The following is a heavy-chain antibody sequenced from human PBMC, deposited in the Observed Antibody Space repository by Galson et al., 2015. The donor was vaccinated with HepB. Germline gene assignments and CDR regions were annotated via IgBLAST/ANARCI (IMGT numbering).Heavy chain of an antibody. Sequence: SLRLSCAASGFTFSSYAMHWVRQAPGKGLEYVSAISSNGGSTYYADSVKGRFTISRDNSKNTLYLQMSSLRAEDTAVYYCVKGHSSSWYGDFDYWGQGTLVTVSS. V-gene: IGHV3-64D*06. CDR2: ISSNGGST. CDR3: VKGHSSSWYGDFDY. J-gene: IGHJ4*02. CDR1: GFTFSSYA. D-gene: IGHD6-13*01.